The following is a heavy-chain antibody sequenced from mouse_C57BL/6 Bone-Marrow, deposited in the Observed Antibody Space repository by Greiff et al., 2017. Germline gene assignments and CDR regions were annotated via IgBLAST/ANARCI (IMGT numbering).Heavy chain of an antibody. D-gene: IGHD1-1*01. CDR3: ARDGNYGSSRFAY. J-gene: IGHJ3*01. Sequence: VQLQQSGAELARPGASVKLSCKASGYTFTSYGISWVKQRTGQGLEWIGEIYPRSGNTYYNEKFKGKATLTADKSSSTAYMEIRSLTSEDSAVYFCARDGNYGSSRFAYWGQGTLVTVSA. CDR1: GYTFTSYG. CDR2: IYPRSGNT. V-gene: IGHV1-81*01.